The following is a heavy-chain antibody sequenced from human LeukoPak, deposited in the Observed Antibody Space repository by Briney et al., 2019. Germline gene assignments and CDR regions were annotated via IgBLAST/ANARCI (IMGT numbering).Heavy chain of an antibody. D-gene: IGHD5-24*01. Sequence: SETLSLTCTVSGYSISSYYWSWIRQPPGKGLEWIGYIYTSGSTNYNPSLKSRVTISVDTSKNQFSLKLSSVTASDTAVYYCARQGYNGNYFDYWGQGTLVTVSS. J-gene: IGHJ4*02. V-gene: IGHV4-4*09. CDR3: ARQGYNGNYFDY. CDR2: IYTSGST. CDR1: GYSISSYY.